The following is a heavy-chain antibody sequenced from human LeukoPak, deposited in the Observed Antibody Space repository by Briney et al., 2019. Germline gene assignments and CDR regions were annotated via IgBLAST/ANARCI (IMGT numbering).Heavy chain of an antibody. Sequence: GRSLRLSCAASGFTFSSYAMSWVRQAPEKGLEWVSAISGSGGSTYYADSVKGRFTISRDNSKNTLYLQMNSLRAEDTAVYYCAKGYSYGSEGDWFDPWGQGTLVTVSS. CDR1: GFTFSSYA. J-gene: IGHJ5*02. CDR2: ISGSGGST. D-gene: IGHD5-18*01. V-gene: IGHV3-23*01. CDR3: AKGYSYGSEGDWFDP.